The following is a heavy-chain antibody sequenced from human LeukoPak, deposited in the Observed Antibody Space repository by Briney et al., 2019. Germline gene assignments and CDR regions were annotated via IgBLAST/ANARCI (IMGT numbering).Heavy chain of an antibody. CDR3: TKAEGYDILTGLDY. Sequence: GGSLRLSCATSGFTFSSYAMSWVRQAPGKGLEWASGIGASGGSTYYADSVKGRFTISRDNSKNTLYLQMNSLRTEDTAVYYCTKAEGYDILTGLDYWGQGTLVTVSS. CDR2: IGASGGST. V-gene: IGHV3-23*01. J-gene: IGHJ4*02. CDR1: GFTFSSYA. D-gene: IGHD3-9*01.